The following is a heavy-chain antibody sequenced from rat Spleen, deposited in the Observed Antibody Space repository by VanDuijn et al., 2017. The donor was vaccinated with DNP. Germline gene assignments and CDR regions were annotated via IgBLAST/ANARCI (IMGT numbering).Heavy chain of an antibody. CDR1: GFNFNDNW. J-gene: IGHJ2*01. CDR3: AKGPNFGGWSDYFDY. V-gene: IGHV4-2*01. D-gene: IGHD1-11*01. CDR2: INKDSSTI. Sequence: EVKLVESGGGLVQPGKSLKLSCAASGFNFNDNWMGWVRQAPGKGLEWIGQINKDSSTITYIPSLKDKFTISRDNAQNTLYLQMNKLGSEDTGIYYCAKGPNFGGWSDYFDYWGQGVMVTVSS.